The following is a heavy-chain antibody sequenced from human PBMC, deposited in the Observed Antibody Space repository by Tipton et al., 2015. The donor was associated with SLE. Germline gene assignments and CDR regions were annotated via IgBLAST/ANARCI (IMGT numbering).Heavy chain of an antibody. D-gene: IGHD1-26*01. CDR1: GGSISNSY. CDR3: ARADSGSFLDYFDP. Sequence: TLSLTCTVSGGSISNSYWNLIRQPPGKGLEWIGYMYYSGSTKYNPSLKSRVTIFVDTSKNQLSLKLNSVTAADTAVYYCARADSGSFLDYFDPWGQGSLVTVSS. CDR2: MYYSGST. V-gene: IGHV4-59*01. J-gene: IGHJ5*02.